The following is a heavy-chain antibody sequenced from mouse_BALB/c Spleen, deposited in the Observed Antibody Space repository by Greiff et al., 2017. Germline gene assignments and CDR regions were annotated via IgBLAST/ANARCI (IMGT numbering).Heavy chain of an antibody. J-gene: IGHJ4*01. D-gene: IGHD2-14*01. V-gene: IGHV14-4*02. CDR3: NLRYDRDYYAMDY. CDR2: IDPENGDT. CDR1: GFNIKDYY. Sequence: EVQLQQSGAELVRSGASVKLSCTASGFNIKDYYMHWVKQRPEQGLEWIGWIDPENGDTEYAPKFQGKATMTADTSSNTAYLQLSSLTSEDTAVYYCNLRYDRDYYAMDYWGQGTSVTVSS.